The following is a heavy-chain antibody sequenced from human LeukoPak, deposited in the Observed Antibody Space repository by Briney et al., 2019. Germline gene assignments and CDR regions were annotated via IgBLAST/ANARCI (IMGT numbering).Heavy chain of an antibody. D-gene: IGHD3-10*01. CDR1: GYTFTSYD. V-gene: IGHV1-8*01. CDR3: ARAPFGGDSFDL. CDR2: MNPNSCNT. Sequence: ASVTVSCKASGYTFTSYDINWVRQAAGQGLAWMGWMNPNSCNTGYAQKFQGRLTMTRNTSISTAYMETSRQRAEERPGCYCARAPFGGDSFDLWGQETMVTVSS. J-gene: IGHJ3*01.